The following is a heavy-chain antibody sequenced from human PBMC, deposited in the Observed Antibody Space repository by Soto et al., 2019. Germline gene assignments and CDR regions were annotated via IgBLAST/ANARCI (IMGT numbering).Heavy chain of an antibody. J-gene: IGHJ6*02. CDR2: IIPILGIA. CDR1: GGTFSSYT. V-gene: IGHV1-69*08. Sequence: QVQLVQSGAEVKKPGSSVKVSCKASGGTFSSYTISWVRQAPGQGLEWMGRIIPILGIANYAQKFQGRVTXTADKSTNPAYMELSSLRSEDTAVYYCARDGGGMDVWGQGTTVTVSS. CDR3: ARDGGGMDV. D-gene: IGHD3-3*01.